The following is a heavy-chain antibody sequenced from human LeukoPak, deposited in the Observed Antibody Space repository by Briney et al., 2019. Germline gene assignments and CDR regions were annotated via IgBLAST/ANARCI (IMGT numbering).Heavy chain of an antibody. Sequence: GGSLRLSCAASGFTFSSYAMSWVRQAPGKGLEWVSSISGSGGRTYYADSVKGRFTISRDNSKNTLYLQMNSLRAEDTAVYYCAKARPTVVTPNYFDYWGQGTLVTVSS. J-gene: IGHJ4*02. CDR3: AKARPTVVTPNYFDY. CDR2: ISGSGGRT. D-gene: IGHD4-23*01. CDR1: GFTFSSYA. V-gene: IGHV3-23*01.